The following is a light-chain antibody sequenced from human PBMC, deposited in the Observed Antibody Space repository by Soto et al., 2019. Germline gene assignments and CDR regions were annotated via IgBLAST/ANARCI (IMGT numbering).Light chain of an antibody. V-gene: IGLV2-14*03. CDR3: GSYTSSNTLEMV. J-gene: IGLJ2*01. CDR1: SSYVGVYYY. CDR2: DVT. Sequence: QSLLTHPASLSGSPGQSITISCTGTSSYVGVYYYVSWFQQHPGKAPKLMIYDVTKRPSGVSNRFSGSMSGNTASLTISGLQAEDEAHYYCGSYTSSNTLEMVFGGGTKVTVL.